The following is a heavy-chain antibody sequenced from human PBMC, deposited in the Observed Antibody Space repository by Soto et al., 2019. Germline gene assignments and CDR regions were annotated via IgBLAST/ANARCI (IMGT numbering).Heavy chain of an antibody. CDR1: GFTFSNYA. V-gene: IGHV3-23*01. Sequence: EVQVLDSGGGLVQPGGSQRLSCEASGFTFSNYAMSWVRQSPGKWLEWVSTISATGRTLFADSVKGRFTISRDNSKNTVYLQMNFLRAEDTAVYYCAKVSNKWAVAQRGYFDYWGQGTLVTVSS. CDR3: AKVSNKWAVAQRGYFDY. CDR2: ISATGRT. J-gene: IGHJ4*02. D-gene: IGHD6-19*01.